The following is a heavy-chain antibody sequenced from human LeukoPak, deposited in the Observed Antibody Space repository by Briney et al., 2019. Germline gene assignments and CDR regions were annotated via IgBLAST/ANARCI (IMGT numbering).Heavy chain of an antibody. J-gene: IGHJ4*02. Sequence: SETLSLTCAVYGGSFSGYYWSWIRQPPGKGLEWIGEINHSGSTNYNPSLKSRVTISVDTSKNQFSLKLSSVTAADTAVYYCARVPAYCSSTSCYTGGSDYWGQGTLVTVSS. CDR2: INHSGST. D-gene: IGHD2-2*02. CDR1: GGSFSGYY. V-gene: IGHV4-34*01. CDR3: ARVPAYCSSTSCYTGGSDY.